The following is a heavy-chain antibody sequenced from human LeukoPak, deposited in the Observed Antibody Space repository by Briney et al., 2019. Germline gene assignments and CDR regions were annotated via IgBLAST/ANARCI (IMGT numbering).Heavy chain of an antibody. J-gene: IGHJ5*02. V-gene: IGHV4-30-4*08. D-gene: IGHD2-2*01. Sequence: SQTLSLTCTVSGGSISSGDYYWSWIRQPPGKGLEWIGYIYYSGSTYYNPSLKSRVTISVDTSKNRFSLKLSSVTAADTAVYYCARAVVPAAVYNWFDPWGQGTLVTVSS. CDR1: GGSISSGDYY. CDR3: ARAVVPAAVYNWFDP. CDR2: IYYSGST.